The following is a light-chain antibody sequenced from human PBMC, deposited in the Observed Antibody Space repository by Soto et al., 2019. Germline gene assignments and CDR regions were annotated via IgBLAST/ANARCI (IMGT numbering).Light chain of an antibody. J-gene: IGKJ4*01. CDR1: QNISRS. V-gene: IGKV3-15*01. Sequence: IVMTQSPVTLSVSPGERATLSCRASQNISRSLAWYQQKPGQGPSLLIYGTSTRAGGVPARFSGGGSGTEFTLTITSLQSEDFAVYYCQQYNNWPLTFGGGTKVDIK. CDR3: QQYNNWPLT. CDR2: GTS.